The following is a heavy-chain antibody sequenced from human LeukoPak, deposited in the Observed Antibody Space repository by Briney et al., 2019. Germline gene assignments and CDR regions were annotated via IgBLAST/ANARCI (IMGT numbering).Heavy chain of an antibody. J-gene: IGHJ4*02. D-gene: IGHD3-10*01. CDR2: INHSGST. CDR3: ALTTMVRGFFDY. Sequence: MSSETLSLTCAVYGGSFSGYYWSWIRQPPGKGLEWIGEINHSGSTNYNPSLKSRVTISVDTSKNQFSLKLSSVTAADTAVYYCALTTMVRGFFDYWGQGTLVTVSS. V-gene: IGHV4-34*01. CDR1: GGSFSGYY.